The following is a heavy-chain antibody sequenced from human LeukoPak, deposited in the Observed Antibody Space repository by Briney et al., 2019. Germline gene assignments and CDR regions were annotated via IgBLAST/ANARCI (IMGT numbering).Heavy chain of an antibody. CDR1: GFTFSNYW. CDR2: ISYDGSNK. CDR3: AKDHDPYSYIESIDY. J-gene: IGHJ4*02. V-gene: IGHV3-30*18. D-gene: IGHD5-18*01. Sequence: GGSLRLSCAASGFTFSNYWMHWVRQAPGKGLEWVAVISYDGSNKYYADSVKGRFTISRDNSKNTLYLQMNGLRAEDTAVYYCAKDHDPYSYIESIDYWGQGTLVTVSS.